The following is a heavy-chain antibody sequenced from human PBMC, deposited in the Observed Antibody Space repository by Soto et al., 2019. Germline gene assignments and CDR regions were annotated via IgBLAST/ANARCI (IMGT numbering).Heavy chain of an antibody. CDR3: ASGRRDGSGWYPLVFDP. D-gene: IGHD6-19*01. V-gene: IGHV1-69*01. CDR1: GGTFSSYA. CDR2: IIPIFGTA. J-gene: IGHJ5*02. Sequence: QVQLVQSGAEVKKPGSSVKVSCKASGGTFSSYAISWVRQAPGQGLEWMGGIIPIFGTANYAQKFQGRVTITADESTSTAHMELSSLRSEDTAVYYCASGRRDGSGWYPLVFDPWGQGTLVTVSS.